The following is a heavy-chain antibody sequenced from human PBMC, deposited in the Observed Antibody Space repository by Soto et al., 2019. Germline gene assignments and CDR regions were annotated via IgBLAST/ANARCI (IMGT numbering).Heavy chain of an antibody. CDR1: GFTFSSYG. Sequence: VQLVESGGGVVQPGRSLRLSCAASGFTFSSYGMHWVRQAPGKGLEWVAVIWYDGSNKYYADSVKGRFTISRDNSKDTLYLQMNSLRAEDTAVYYCARAVDSSSSGGSFDYWGQGTLVTVSS. V-gene: IGHV3-33*01. CDR3: ARAVDSSSSGGSFDY. D-gene: IGHD6-6*01. CDR2: IWYDGSNK. J-gene: IGHJ4*02.